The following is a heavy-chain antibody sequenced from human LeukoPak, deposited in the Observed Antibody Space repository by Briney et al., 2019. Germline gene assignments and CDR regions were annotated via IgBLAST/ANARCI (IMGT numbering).Heavy chain of an antibody. CDR3: ARLAYSSGCR. CDR1: GYSISSGYY. J-gene: IGHJ4*02. D-gene: IGHD6-19*01. Sequence: PSETLSLTCAVSGYSISSGYYWGWIRQPPGKGLGWIGSIYHSGGTYYNPSLKSRVTISVDTSKNQFSLKLSSVAAADTAVYYCARLAYSSGCRWGQGTLVTVSS. CDR2: IYHSGGT. V-gene: IGHV4-38-2*01.